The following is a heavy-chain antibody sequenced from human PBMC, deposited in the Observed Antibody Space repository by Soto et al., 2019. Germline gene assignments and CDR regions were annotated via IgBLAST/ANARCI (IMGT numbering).Heavy chain of an antibody. J-gene: IGHJ4*02. CDR1: GGSISSSDYY. CDR2: IYSSGNT. Sequence: QVHLQESGPGLVKPSQTLVLTCTVSGGSISSSDYYWSWIRQPPGKGLEWIGYIYSSGNTYYNPSLKSRLTISVDTSKNQFSLKLNSVTDAATALYDWARGLSAATVVTCYFDYWGQGTLVTVSS. V-gene: IGHV4-31*03. CDR3: ARGLSAATVVTCYFDY. D-gene: IGHD4-17*01.